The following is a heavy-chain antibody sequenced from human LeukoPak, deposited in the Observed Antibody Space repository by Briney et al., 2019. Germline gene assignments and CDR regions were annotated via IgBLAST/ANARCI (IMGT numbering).Heavy chain of an antibody. V-gene: IGHV1-46*01. CDR1: GYTFTSYY. J-gene: IGHJ4*02. D-gene: IGHD3/OR15-3a*01. CDR3: ARAPWTGYYQD. Sequence: ASVKVSCKASGYTFTSYYMHWVRQVPGQGLEWMGIINPSGGSTSYAQKFQGRVTMTRDTSTSTVYMELSSLRSEDTAVYYCARAPWTGYYQDWGQGTLVTVSS. CDR2: INPSGGST.